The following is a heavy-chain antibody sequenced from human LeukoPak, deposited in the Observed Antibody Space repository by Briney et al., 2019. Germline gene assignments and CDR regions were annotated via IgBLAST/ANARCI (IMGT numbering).Heavy chain of an antibody. CDR2: IHRDDKT. V-gene: IGHV3-53*01. CDR3: AREVISTPSYFDY. Sequence: PGGSLRLSCAASGFTVISSFIYWVRRAPGKGLEWVSFIHRDDKTYYADSVKGRFTMSRDSSKNTLYLQMNSLGADDTAVYYCAREVISTPSYFDYWGQGILVTVSS. J-gene: IGHJ4*02. D-gene: IGHD2-2*01. CDR1: GFTVISSF.